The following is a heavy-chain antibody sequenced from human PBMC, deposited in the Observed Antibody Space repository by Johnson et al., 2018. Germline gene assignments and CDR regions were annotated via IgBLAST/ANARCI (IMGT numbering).Heavy chain of an antibody. CDR1: GGSFSGHY. D-gene: IGHD3/OR15-3a*01. CDR2: INHSGSI. V-gene: IGHV4-34*01. Sequence: QVQLQQWGAGLSKSSETLSLTCAVYGGSFSGHYWNWIRQPPGKGLEWIGEINHSGSINYNPSLKRLVTMSVDTSKNQFSLKLSSVTAADTALYYCARDGSGLDYWGQGTMVTVSS. J-gene: IGHJ3*01. CDR3: ARDGSGLDY.